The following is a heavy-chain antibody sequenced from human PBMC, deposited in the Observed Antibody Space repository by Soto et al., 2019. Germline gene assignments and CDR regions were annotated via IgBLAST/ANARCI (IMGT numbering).Heavy chain of an antibody. J-gene: IGHJ4*02. CDR2: VSFDGSNK. D-gene: IGHD6-13*01. CDR1: GFTFSTHA. Sequence: QVQLVESGGGVVQPGRSLRLSCAASGFTFSTHAMHWVRQAPGKGLECVAIVSFDGSNKYYADSVKGRFTISRDNSKNTLYLQMSGRTPEDTAFYYCARDQTGITTAGGGRIDHWGQGTLVTVSS. V-gene: IGHV3-30-3*01. CDR3: ARDQTGITTAGGGRIDH.